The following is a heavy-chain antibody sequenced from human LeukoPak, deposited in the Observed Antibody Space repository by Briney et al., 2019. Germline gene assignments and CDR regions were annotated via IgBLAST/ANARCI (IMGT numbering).Heavy chain of an antibody. CDR1: GYSISRAYY. CDR2: IYHSGST. J-gene: IGHJ4*02. V-gene: IGHV4-38-2*01. CDR3: ASTYYDSLVV. D-gene: IGHD3-22*01. Sequence: PSETLSLTCAVSGYSISRAYYWGWIRQPPGKGLEWIGSIYHSGSTYYNPSLKSRVTISVDTSKNQFSLKLGSVTAADTAVYYCASTYYDSLVVWGQGTLVTVSS.